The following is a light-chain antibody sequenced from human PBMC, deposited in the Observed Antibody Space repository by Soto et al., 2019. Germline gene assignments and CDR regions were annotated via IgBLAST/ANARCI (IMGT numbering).Light chain of an antibody. CDR2: SNN. V-gene: IGLV1-44*01. J-gene: IGLJ2*01. CDR1: SSNIGSNT. Sequence: QSVLTQPPSASGTPGQRVTISCSGSSSNIGSNTVNWYQQLPGTAPKLLIYSNNQRPSGVPDRFSGSKSGTSASLAISGLQSEDEADYYCAEWDDSLHGPDEVVGGGTKLTFL. CDR3: AEWDDSLHGPDEV.